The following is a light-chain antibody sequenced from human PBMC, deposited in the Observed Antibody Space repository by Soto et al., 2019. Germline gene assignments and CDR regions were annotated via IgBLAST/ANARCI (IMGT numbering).Light chain of an antibody. V-gene: IGLV2-8*01. CDR2: EVS. Sequence: QSVLTQPPSASGSPGQSVTISCTGTSSDVGGYNYVSLYQQHPGKAPKLMIYEVSERPSGVPDRFSGSKSSNTASLTVSGRQAEDEADYYCSSYAGSNNFVFGTGTKLTVL. J-gene: IGLJ1*01. CDR3: SSYAGSNNFV. CDR1: SSDVGGYNY.